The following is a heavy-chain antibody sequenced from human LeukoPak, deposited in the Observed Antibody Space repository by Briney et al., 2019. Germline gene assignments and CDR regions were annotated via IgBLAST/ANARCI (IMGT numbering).Heavy chain of an antibody. V-gene: IGHV3-23*01. CDR3: AKVYTARDY. D-gene: IGHD5-18*01. CDR2: TSGSGGNT. CDR1: GFTFSSYA. Sequence: GGSLRLSCAASGFTFSSYAMSWVRLAPGKGLEWVSATSGSGGNTYYADSVKGRFTISRDNSKNTLYLQMNSLRAEDTAVYYCAKVYTARDYWGQGTLVTVSS. J-gene: IGHJ4*02.